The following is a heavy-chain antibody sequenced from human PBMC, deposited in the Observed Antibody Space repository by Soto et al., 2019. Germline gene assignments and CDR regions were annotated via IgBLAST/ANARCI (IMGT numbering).Heavy chain of an antibody. D-gene: IGHD6-19*01. V-gene: IGHV3-23*01. CDR3: ARKRSAWPFNFGN. CDR2: ITGGGGST. CDR1: GFAFSGYG. Sequence: EVQLLESGGGLVQPGGSLRLACEASGFAFSGYGMSWVRQAQGRGLEWVSSITGGGGSTYYTDSVKGRFIIFRENSRNTQYLQMNSLSAEDTALYYCARKRSAWPFNFGNWGQGTQVTVSS. J-gene: IGHJ4*02.